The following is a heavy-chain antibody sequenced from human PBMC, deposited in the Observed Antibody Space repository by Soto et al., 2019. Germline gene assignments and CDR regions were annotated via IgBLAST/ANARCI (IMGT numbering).Heavy chain of an antibody. V-gene: IGHV1-69*13. CDR1: GGTFSGYA. D-gene: IGHD3-16*02. Sequence: SVKVSRKASGGTFSGYAISWVRQAPGQGLEWMGGMIPIFGTANSAQKFQGRVTITAAESTSTAYMELSSLRSEDTAVYYCASSGEPDYDYVWGSYREYYYYGMDVWGQGTTVTVSS. CDR2: MIPIFGTA. J-gene: IGHJ6*02. CDR3: ASSGEPDYDYVWGSYREYYYYGMDV.